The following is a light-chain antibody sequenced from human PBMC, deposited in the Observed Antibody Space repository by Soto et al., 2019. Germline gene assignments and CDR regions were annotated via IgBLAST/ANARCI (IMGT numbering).Light chain of an antibody. Sequence: QSVLTQPASVSGSPGQSIAISCTGTSSDVGGYNYVSWYQQHPGKAPKLMIYAVSNRPSGVSNRFSASKSGNTASLTISGLQAEDEADYYCLSYTSSSTYVFGTGTKLTVL. CDR2: AVS. V-gene: IGLV2-14*01. CDR3: LSYTSSSTYV. J-gene: IGLJ1*01. CDR1: SSDVGGYNY.